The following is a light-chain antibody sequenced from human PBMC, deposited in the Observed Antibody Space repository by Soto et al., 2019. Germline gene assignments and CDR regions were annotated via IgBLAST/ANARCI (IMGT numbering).Light chain of an antibody. V-gene: IGKV1-6*01. CDR2: AAS. CDR1: QGIRDE. CDR3: LQDHTYPRT. J-gene: IGKJ1*01. Sequence: AIQMTQSPSSLSASVGDRVTITCRASQGIRDELAWYQQRPGRAPKLLIYAASTLQTGVPSRFGGSGSGTDFTLTITSLQPGDFASYYCLQDHTYPRTFGQGTTVEIK.